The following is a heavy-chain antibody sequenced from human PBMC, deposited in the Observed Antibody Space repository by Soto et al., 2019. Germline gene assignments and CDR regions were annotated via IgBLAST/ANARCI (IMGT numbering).Heavy chain of an antibody. D-gene: IGHD6-6*01. CDR1: GFTFSSYA. CDR3: AKDPSSIAARPDRIYFDY. V-gene: IGHV3-23*01. J-gene: IGHJ4*02. Sequence: AGGSLRLSCAASGFTFSSYAMSWVRQAPGKGLEWVSAISGSGGSTYYADSVKGRFTISRDNSKNTLYLQMNSLRAEDTAVYYCAKDPSSIAARPDRIYFDYWGQGTLVTVSS. CDR2: ISGSGGST.